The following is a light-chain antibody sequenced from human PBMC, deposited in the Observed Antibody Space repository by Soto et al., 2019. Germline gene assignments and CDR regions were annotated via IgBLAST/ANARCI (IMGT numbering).Light chain of an antibody. J-gene: IGLJ1*01. Sequence: QSALTQPASVSGSPGQLITISCTGTSSDVGGYNSVSWYQQHPGKAPKLIIYEVTHRPSGVSNRFSGSQSANTASLTISGLQAEDEADYYCCSFTTSTTYVFGTGTKLTVL. CDR1: SSDVGGYNS. CDR2: EVT. V-gene: IGLV2-14*01. CDR3: CSFTTSTTYV.